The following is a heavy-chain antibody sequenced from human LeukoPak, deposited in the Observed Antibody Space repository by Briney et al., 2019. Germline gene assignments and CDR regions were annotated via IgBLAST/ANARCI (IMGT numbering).Heavy chain of an antibody. CDR3: ARERYCSSTSCYYSGAYYYGMDV. CDR1: GFTFSSYS. J-gene: IGHJ6*02. CDR2: ISYDGSNK. V-gene: IGHV3-30*04. Sequence: GGSLRLSCAASGFTFSSYSMHWVRQAPGKGLEWVAVISYDGSNKYYADSVKGRFTISRDNSKNTLYLQMNSLRAEDTAVYYCARERYCSSTSCYYSGAYYYGMDVWGQGTTVTVSS. D-gene: IGHD2-2*01.